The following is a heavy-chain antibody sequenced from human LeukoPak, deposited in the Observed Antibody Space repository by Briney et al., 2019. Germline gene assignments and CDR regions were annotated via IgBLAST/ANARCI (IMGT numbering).Heavy chain of an antibody. J-gene: IGHJ6*04. V-gene: IGHV5-10-1*01. D-gene: IGHD3-10*01. CDR3: ARQYYGSGSYYNVGYCYYGMDV. Sequence: GESLRISCKGSGYSFTSYWISWVRQMPGKGLEWMGRIDPSDSYTNYSPSFQDHVTISADKSISTAYLQWSSLKASDTAMYYCARQYYGSGSYYNVGYCYYGMDVWGKGTTVTVSS. CDR2: IDPSDSYT. CDR1: GYSFTSYW.